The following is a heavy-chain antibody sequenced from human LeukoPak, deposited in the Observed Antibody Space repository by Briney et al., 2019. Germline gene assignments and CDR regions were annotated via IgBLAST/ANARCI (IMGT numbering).Heavy chain of an antibody. D-gene: IGHD6-19*01. Sequence: SETLPLTCTVSGGFISSSSYYWSWIRQPPGKGLEWIGYIYYSGSTNYNPSLKSRVTTSVDTSKNQFSLKLSSVTAADTAVYYCARVSGWYGTSFIDYWGQGTLVTVSS. J-gene: IGHJ4*02. V-gene: IGHV4-61*01. CDR1: GGFISSSSYY. CDR2: IYYSGST. CDR3: ARVSGWYGTSFIDY.